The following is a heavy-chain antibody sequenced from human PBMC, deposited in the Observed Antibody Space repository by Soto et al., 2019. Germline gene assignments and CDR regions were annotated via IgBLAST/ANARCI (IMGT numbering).Heavy chain of an antibody. V-gene: IGHV3-23*01. CDR1: GLTFSGYA. CDR2: IIGIGGRT. D-gene: IGHD3-22*01. Sequence: PGGSLRLSWAASGLTFSGYAMSWFRQAPGKGLEWVSAIIGIGGRTYQTDSVTGRLTISRINSKNTLYQQTDSLRAADPAVNYYAKGTERYYYDSSGPDYWGQGTLVTVSS. J-gene: IGHJ4*02. CDR3: AKGTERYYYDSSGPDY.